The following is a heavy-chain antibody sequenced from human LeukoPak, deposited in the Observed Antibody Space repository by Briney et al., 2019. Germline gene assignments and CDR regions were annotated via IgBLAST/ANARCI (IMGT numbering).Heavy chain of an antibody. CDR3: AAVNLEATGLDY. V-gene: IGHV1-58*02. J-gene: IGHJ4*02. D-gene: IGHD1-26*01. Sequence: GASVKVSCKASGFTFTSSAMQWVRQARGQRLGWIGWIVVGSGNTNYAQKFQERVTITRDMSTSTAYMELSSLRSEDTAVYYCAAVNLEATGLDYWGQGTLVTVSS. CDR2: IVVGSGNT. CDR1: GFTFTSSA.